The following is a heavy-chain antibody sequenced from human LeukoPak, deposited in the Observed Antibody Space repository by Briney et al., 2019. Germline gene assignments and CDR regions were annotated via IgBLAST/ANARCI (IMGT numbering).Heavy chain of an antibody. V-gene: IGHV3-23*01. CDR2: ISGSGGST. CDR1: GFTFSSYA. D-gene: IGHD3-22*01. Sequence: GGSLRLSCAASGFTFSSYAMSWVCQAPGKGLEWVSVISGSGGSTYYADSVKGRFTISRDNSKNTLYLQMNSLRAEDTAVYYCAKTYYYDSSGSHNLDYWGQGTLVTVSS. CDR3: AKTYYYDSSGSHNLDY. J-gene: IGHJ4*02.